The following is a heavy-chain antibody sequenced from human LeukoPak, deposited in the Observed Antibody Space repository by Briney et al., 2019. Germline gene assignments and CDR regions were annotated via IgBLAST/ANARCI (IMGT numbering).Heavy chain of an antibody. CDR3: ARAQKYSYDAFDI. V-gene: IGHV3-7*01. D-gene: IGHD4-11*01. J-gene: IGHJ3*02. CDR2: IKQDGSEK. CDR1: GFTFSSYS. Sequence: GGSLRLSCAASGFTFSSYSMNWVRQAPGKGLEWVANIKQDGSEKYYVDSVKGRFTISRDNAKNSLYLQMNSLSAEDTAVYYCARAQKYSYDAFDIWGQGTMVTVSS.